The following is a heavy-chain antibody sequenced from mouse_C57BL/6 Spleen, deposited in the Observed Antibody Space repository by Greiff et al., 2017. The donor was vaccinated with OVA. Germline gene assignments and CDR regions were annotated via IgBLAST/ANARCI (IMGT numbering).Heavy chain of an antibody. CDR1: GYTFTSYW. CDR3: ARRRTGTGYYYAMDY. Sequence: VQLQQPGAELVKPGASVKLSCKASGYTFTSYWMHWVKQRPGQGLEWIGMIHPNSGSTNYNEKFKSKATLTVDKSSSTAYMQLSSLTSEDSAVYYCARRRTGTGYYYAMDYWGQGTSVTVSS. J-gene: IGHJ4*01. D-gene: IGHD4-1*01. CDR2: IHPNSGST. V-gene: IGHV1-64*01.